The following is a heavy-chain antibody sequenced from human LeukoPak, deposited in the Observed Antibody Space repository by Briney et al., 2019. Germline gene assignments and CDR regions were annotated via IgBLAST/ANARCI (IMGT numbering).Heavy chain of an antibody. V-gene: IGHV4-4*02. CDR3: ASHGAFYLAY. Sequence: SGTLSLTCAVSGGSISSNNWWSWVRQPPGKGLEWIGEIYHIGNTNYNPFLKSRVTISVDKSNNQFSLKLNSVTAADTAVYYCASHGAFYLAYWGQGTLVTVSS. J-gene: IGHJ4*02. D-gene: IGHD2/OR15-2a*01. CDR1: GGSISSNNW. CDR2: IYHIGNT.